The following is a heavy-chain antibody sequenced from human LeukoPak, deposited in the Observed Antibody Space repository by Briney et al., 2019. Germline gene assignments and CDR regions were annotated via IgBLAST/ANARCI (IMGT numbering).Heavy chain of an antibody. CDR3: ARGRPKGYCSGGSCKPPYYYYYYYMDV. CDR2: IIPIFGTA. D-gene: IGHD2-15*01. CDR1: GGTFSSYA. Sequence: GSSVKVSCKASGGTFSSYAISWVRQAPGQGLEWMGGIIPIFGTANYAQTFQGRVTITADESTSTAYMELSSLRSEDTAVYYCARGRPKGYCSGGSCKPPYYYYYYYMDVWGKGTTVTVSS. J-gene: IGHJ6*03. V-gene: IGHV1-69*01.